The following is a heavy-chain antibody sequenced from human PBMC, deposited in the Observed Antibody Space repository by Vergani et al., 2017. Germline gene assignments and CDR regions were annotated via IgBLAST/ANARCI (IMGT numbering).Heavy chain of an antibody. V-gene: IGHV3-74*03. CDR3: ARDLQVGGYPTNWFAP. CDR2: ISPDGRTT. CDR1: GFSFRTFS. D-gene: IGHD3-16*01. J-gene: IGHJ5*02. Sequence: DVDLVESGGGFVQPGGSRRLSCAASGFSFRTFSMFWVRQPPGKGLAWVSKISPDGRTTEYADSVRGRFTISRDNANSMLYLQMNSLRDDDTAVYYCARDLQVGGYPTNWFAPWGQGTLVTVSS.